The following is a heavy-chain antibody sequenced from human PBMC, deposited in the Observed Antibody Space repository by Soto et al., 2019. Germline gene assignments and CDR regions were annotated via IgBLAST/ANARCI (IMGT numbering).Heavy chain of an antibody. D-gene: IGHD1-26*01. CDR2: IYYSGST. Sequence: TLSLTCTVSGGSISSGGYYWSWIRQHPGKGLEWIGYIYYSGSTYYNPSLKSRVTISVDTSKNQFSLKLSSVTAADTAVYYCARSGSYDNWFDPWGQGTLVTVS. J-gene: IGHJ5*02. CDR3: ARSGSYDNWFDP. V-gene: IGHV4-31*03. CDR1: GGSISSGGYY.